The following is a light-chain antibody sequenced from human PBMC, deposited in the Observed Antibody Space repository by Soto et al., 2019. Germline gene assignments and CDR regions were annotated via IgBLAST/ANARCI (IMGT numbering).Light chain of an antibody. CDR2: GAS. Sequence: IVMTQSPATLSVSPGERATLSCRASQSVSSNLAWYQQKPGQAPRLLMYGASTRATGIPDRFSGSGSGTEFTLTISRLHSEDFAVYYCQQHNNWPPWTFGQGTKVEIK. CDR1: QSVSSN. V-gene: IGKV3-15*01. J-gene: IGKJ1*01. CDR3: QQHNNWPPWT.